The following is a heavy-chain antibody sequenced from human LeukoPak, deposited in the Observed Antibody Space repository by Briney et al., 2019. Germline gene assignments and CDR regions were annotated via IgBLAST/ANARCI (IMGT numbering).Heavy chain of an antibody. CDR3: ARDGAQLWINYYFDY. D-gene: IGHD5-18*01. CDR2: LSGSGDST. J-gene: IGHJ4*02. V-gene: IGHV3-23*01. CDR1: GFSFDNYA. Sequence: GGSLRLSCAASGFSFDNYAMSWVRQAPGKGLEWVSSLSGSGDSTYFADSVKGRFTISRDSSKNTLYLQMNSLRAEDTAVYYCARDGAQLWINYYFDYWGQGTLVTVSS.